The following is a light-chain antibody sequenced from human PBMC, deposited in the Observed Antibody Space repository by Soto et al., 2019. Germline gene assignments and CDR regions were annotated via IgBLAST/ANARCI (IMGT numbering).Light chain of an antibody. CDR3: QQYDTSPPMYT. Sequence: EIVLTQSPGTLSLSPGERATLSCSASQSVSNNYLAWYQQKPGQAPRLLIYATSTRAAGIPDRFSGSGSGTDFTLTISRLEPDDVAVYYCQQYDTSPPMYTFGQGTKVDIK. CDR1: QSVSNNY. V-gene: IGKV3-20*01. J-gene: IGKJ2*01. CDR2: ATS.